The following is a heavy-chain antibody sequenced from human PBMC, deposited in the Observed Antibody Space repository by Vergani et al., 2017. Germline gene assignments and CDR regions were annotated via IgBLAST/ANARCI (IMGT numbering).Heavy chain of an antibody. CDR3: ARLYGRDSSGSKYFDY. CDR1: GYSFTNYW. V-gene: IGHV5-51*01. J-gene: IGHJ4*02. CDR2: IHPADSDT. D-gene: IGHD3-22*01. Sequence: EVQLVQSGAEVKKPGESLKISCQISGYSFTNYWIGWVRQMPGKGLEWMGIIHPADSDTRYRPSFQGQVPISVDKSISTAYLKRSSLRASDSAMYYCARLYGRDSSGSKYFDYWGQGTLVTVSS.